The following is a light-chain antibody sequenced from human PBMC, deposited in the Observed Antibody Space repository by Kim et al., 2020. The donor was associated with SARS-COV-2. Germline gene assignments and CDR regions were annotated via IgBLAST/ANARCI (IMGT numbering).Light chain of an antibody. Sequence: QSALTKPPSASGSPGQSVTISCTGTSSDVGGYKYVSWYQQHPGKAPKLMIYEVSKRPSGVPDRFSGSKSGNTASLTVSGLQAEDEADYYCSSYAGSNNVFGTGTKVPVL. J-gene: IGLJ1*01. V-gene: IGLV2-8*01. CDR1: SSDVGGYKY. CDR3: SSYAGSNNV. CDR2: EVS.